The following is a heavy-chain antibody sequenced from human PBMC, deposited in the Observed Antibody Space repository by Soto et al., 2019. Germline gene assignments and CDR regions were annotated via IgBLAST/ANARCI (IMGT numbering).Heavy chain of an antibody. CDR3: ARHSRGNLRELLYGGYFDY. D-gene: IGHD1-7*01. CDR2: FYDSGTT. Sequence: SETLSLTCTVSGGSISGSTYYWAWIRQPPGKGLEWIGSFYDSGTTYYNPSLKSRVTISVDTSKNQFSLKLSSVTAADTALYYCARHSRGNLRELLYGGYFDYWGQGTLVTVSS. J-gene: IGHJ4*02. CDR1: GGSISGSTYY. V-gene: IGHV4-39*01.